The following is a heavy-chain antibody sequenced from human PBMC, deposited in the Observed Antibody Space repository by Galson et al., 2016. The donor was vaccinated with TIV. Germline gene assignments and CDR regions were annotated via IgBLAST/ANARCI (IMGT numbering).Heavy chain of an antibody. Sequence: SLRLSCAASGFSFSSYSMNWVRQAPGKGLEWVANIKQDGSDKNYVDSVKGRFTISRDHTKNSVFLQMSSLRAEDTAVYYCVRDWDDYGHHSAFDSWGQGTQVTVSS. D-gene: IGHD4-17*01. CDR3: VRDWDDYGHHSAFDS. V-gene: IGHV3-7*01. CDR2: IKQDGSDK. CDR1: GFSFSSYS. J-gene: IGHJ4*02.